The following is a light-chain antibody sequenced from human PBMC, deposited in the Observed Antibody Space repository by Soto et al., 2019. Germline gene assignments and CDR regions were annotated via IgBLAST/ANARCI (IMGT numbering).Light chain of an antibody. V-gene: IGKV1-5*01. CDR2: GAS. CDR1: QIIYNW. CDR3: QHYNSYSEA. J-gene: IGKJ1*01. Sequence: DIQMTQSPSTLSASVGDRFTITCLASQIIYNWLAWYQQKPGKAPKLLISGASTLEGGVPSRFSGSGSGTEFTLTISSLQPDDFATYYCQHYNSYSEAFGQGTKVDI.